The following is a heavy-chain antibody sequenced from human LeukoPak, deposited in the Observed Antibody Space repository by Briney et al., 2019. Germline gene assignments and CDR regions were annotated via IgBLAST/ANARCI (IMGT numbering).Heavy chain of an antibody. CDR3: ARDSSSGWYSDY. D-gene: IGHD6-19*01. J-gene: IGHJ4*02. Sequence: GGSLRLSCAASGFTFSSYGMHWVRQAPGKGLEWVAFIRYDGSNKYYADSVKGRFTISRDNSKNTLYLQMSSLRSEDTAVYYCARDSSSGWYSDYWGQGTLVTVSS. CDR2: IRYDGSNK. V-gene: IGHV3-30*02. CDR1: GFTFSSYG.